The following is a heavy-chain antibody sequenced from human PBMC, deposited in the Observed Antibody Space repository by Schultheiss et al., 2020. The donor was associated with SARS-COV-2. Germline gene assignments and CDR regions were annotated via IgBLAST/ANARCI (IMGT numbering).Heavy chain of an antibody. J-gene: IGHJ6*02. D-gene: IGHD6-13*01. Sequence: SVKVSCKASGGTFSSYAISWVRQAPGQGLEWMGGIIPIFGTANYAQKFQGRVTITADKSTSTAYMELSSLRSEDTAVYYCASTYSRTRVRYYYYGMDVWGQGTTVTVSS. CDR1: GGTFSSYA. V-gene: IGHV1-69*06. CDR2: IIPIFGTA. CDR3: ASTYSRTRVRYYYYGMDV.